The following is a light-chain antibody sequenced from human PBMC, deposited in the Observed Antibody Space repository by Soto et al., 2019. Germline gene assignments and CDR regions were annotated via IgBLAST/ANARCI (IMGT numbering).Light chain of an antibody. CDR3: GTWDSSLSAAV. Sequence: QSALTQPPSVSAAPGQKVTISCSGSSSNIGNNYVSWYQQLPGTAPKLLIYDNNKRPSGIPDRFSGSESGTSATLGITGLQTGDEADYYCGTWDSSLSAAVFGGGTKVTVL. CDR1: SSNIGNNY. CDR2: DNN. J-gene: IGLJ2*01. V-gene: IGLV1-51*01.